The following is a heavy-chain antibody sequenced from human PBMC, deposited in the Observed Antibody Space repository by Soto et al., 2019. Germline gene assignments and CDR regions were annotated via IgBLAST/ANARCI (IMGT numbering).Heavy chain of an antibody. CDR1: GFIFSSYG. CDR2: VWFDGSNE. J-gene: IGHJ4*02. CDR3: AKMVGVSVAAAGFDL. V-gene: IGHV3-33*06. D-gene: IGHD6-13*01. Sequence: QVQLVESGGGVVQPGRSLRLSCVASGFIFSSYGMHWVRQAPGKGLEWVAVVWFDGSNEFYADSVKGRFTISRDNSKKTLFLQMSSLRAEDTAVYYCAKMVGVSVAAAGFDLWGQGTLVTVSS.